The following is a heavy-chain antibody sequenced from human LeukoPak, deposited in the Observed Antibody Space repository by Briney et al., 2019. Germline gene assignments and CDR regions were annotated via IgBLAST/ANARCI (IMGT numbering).Heavy chain of an antibody. CDR1: GFTFTSYN. D-gene: IGHD2/OR15-2a*01. CDR3: ARNFDS. CDR2: ITSSSSTI. V-gene: IGHV3-48*01. Sequence: GGSLRLSCAASGFTFTSYNMNWVRQAPGKGLEWVSYITSSSSTIYYADSVKRRFIMSRDNAENSLYLQMNSLRAEDTAVYFCARNFDSWGQGTLVTVSS. J-gene: IGHJ4*02.